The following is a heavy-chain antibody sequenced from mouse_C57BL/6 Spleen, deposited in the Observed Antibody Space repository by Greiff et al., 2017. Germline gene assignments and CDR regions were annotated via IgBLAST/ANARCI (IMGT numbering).Heavy chain of an antibody. D-gene: IGHD2-1*01. J-gene: IGHJ1*03. CDR2: IDPSDSEN. Sequence: QVQLQQPGAELVRPGASVKLSCKASGYTFTSYWMHWVKQRPIQGLEWIGYIDPSDSENHYNQKFKDKATLTVDKSSSTAYMQLSSLTSEDSAVYYYARWADLLWYFDVWGTGTTVTVSS. V-gene: IGHV1-52*01. CDR1: GYTFTSYW. CDR3: ARWADLLWYFDV.